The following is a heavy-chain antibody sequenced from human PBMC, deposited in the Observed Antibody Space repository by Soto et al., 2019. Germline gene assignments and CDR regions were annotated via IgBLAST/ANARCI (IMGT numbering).Heavy chain of an antibody. J-gene: IGHJ4*02. Sequence: AVKVSCEASGGTFSGYAISWVRQAPGQGLEWMGGIIPIFGTANYAQKFQGRVTITADESTSTAYMELSSLRSEDTAVYYCASDFGVVIPPGYWGQGTLVTVSS. CDR1: GGTFSGYA. CDR3: ASDFGVVIPPGY. V-gene: IGHV1-69*13. D-gene: IGHD3-3*01. CDR2: IIPIFGTA.